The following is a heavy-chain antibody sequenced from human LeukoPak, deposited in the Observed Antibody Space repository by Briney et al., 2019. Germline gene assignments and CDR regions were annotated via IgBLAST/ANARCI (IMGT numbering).Heavy chain of an antibody. CDR3: ARGASGDYCYYGMDV. Sequence: SETLSLTCAVYGGSFSGYYWSWIRQPPGKGLEWIGEINHSGSTNYNPSLKSRVTISVDTSKNQFSLKLSSVTAADTAVYYCARGASGDYCYYGMDVWGQGTTVTVSS. J-gene: IGHJ6*02. CDR1: GGSFSGYY. CDR2: INHSGST. V-gene: IGHV4-34*01. D-gene: IGHD3-10*01.